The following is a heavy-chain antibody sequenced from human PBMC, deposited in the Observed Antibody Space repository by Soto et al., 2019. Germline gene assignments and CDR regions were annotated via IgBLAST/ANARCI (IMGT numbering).Heavy chain of an antibody. J-gene: IGHJ6*02. V-gene: IGHV1-69*12. Sequence: QVQLVQSGAEVKKPGSSVNVSCKASGGTFSSYAISWVRQAPGQGLEWMGGFIPIFGAADYAQNFQGRVTMAADESTGTAYMELSGLRSEDTAVYYCASPRDNYYYNGMDVWGQGTTVTVSS. D-gene: IGHD3-10*01. CDR2: FIPIFGAA. CDR1: GGTFSSYA. CDR3: ASPRDNYYYNGMDV.